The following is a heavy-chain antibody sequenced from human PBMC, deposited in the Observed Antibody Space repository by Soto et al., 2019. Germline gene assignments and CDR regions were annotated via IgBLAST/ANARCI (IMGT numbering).Heavy chain of an antibody. CDR1: GDSVSSNSGA. CDR2: TYYRSKWYN. J-gene: IGHJ3*02. V-gene: IGHV6-1*01. Sequence: SQTLSLTCAISGDSVSSNSGAGNWIRQSPSRGLEWLGRTYYRSKWYNDYAVSVKSRITINPDTSKNQFSLQLNSVTPEDTAVYYCARESGYCSGGSCYAGAFDIWGQGTMVTVSS. D-gene: IGHD2-15*01. CDR3: ARESGYCSGGSCYAGAFDI.